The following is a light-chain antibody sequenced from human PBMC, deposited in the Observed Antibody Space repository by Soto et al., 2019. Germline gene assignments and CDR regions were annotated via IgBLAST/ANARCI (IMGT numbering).Light chain of an antibody. Sequence: DIQMTQSPSTLSASVGDRVTITCRASQNIHIWLAWYQQKPGKAPKLLISAASTLYSGVPSRFSGSGSGREFTLTISSLQPEDAGTYYCLKYSSLPWTFGRGTKVDIK. V-gene: IGKV1-5*01. J-gene: IGKJ1*01. CDR3: LKYSSLPWT. CDR2: AAS. CDR1: QNIHIW.